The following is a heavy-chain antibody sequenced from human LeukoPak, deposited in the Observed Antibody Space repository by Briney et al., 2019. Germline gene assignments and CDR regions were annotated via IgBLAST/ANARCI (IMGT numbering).Heavy chain of an antibody. CDR1: GFTFSSYS. Sequence: GGSLRLSCAASGFTFSSYSMNWVRQAPGKGLEWVSSISSSSSYIYYADSVKGRFTISRDNAKNSLYLQMNSLRAEDTAVYYCAKIAQLWLQFLDYWGQGTLVTVSS. D-gene: IGHD5-18*01. CDR3: AKIAQLWLQFLDY. J-gene: IGHJ4*02. CDR2: ISSSSSYI. V-gene: IGHV3-21*01.